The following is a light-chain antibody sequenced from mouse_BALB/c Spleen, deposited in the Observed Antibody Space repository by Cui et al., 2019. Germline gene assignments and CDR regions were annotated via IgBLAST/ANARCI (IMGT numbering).Light chain of an antibody. CDR1: QGISSN. CDR2: HGT. J-gene: IGKJ5*01. CDR3: VQYAQFPPT. V-gene: IGKV14-100*01. Sequence: DILMTQPPSSTSVSLGDTVSITCHASQGISSNIGWLQQKPGKSFKGMIYHGTNMEDGVPSRFSGSGSGADYSLTISSLESEDFADYYCVQYAQFPPTFGAGTKLELK.